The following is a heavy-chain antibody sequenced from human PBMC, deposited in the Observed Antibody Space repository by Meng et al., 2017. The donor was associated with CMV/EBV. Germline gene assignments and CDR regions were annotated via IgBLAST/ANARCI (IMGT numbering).Heavy chain of an antibody. D-gene: IGHD1-26*01. CDR1: GGSFSSSSYY. CDR3: ARQGGAPPTTGVF. CDR2: LYYTGST. J-gene: IGHJ4*02. Sequence: SETLSLTCAVYGGSFSSSSYYGGWVRQPPGQGFEWSGSLYYTGSTYYNTSLGSRVTMSVDTSRNQFSLKLSSVTAADTAVYYCARQGGAPPTTGVFWGPGILVTVSS. V-gene: IGHV4-39*01.